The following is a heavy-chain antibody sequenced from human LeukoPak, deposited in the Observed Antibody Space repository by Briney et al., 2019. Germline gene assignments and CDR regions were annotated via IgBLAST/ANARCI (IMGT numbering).Heavy chain of an antibody. J-gene: IGHJ4*02. CDR2: ISSSSSYI. CDR1: GFTFSSYS. Sequence: GGSLRLSCAASGFTFSSYSMNWVRQAPGKGLEWVSSISSSSSYIYYADSVKGRFTISRDNSKNTVYLQMNSLRAEDTAVYYCAKGPTTVTTDYWGQGTLVTVSS. V-gene: IGHV3-21*04. CDR3: AKGPTTVTTDY. D-gene: IGHD4-17*01.